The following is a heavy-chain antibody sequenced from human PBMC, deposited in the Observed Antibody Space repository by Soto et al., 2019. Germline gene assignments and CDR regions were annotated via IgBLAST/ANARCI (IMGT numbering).Heavy chain of an antibody. CDR1: GGTFSSYA. V-gene: IGHV1-69*01. CDR3: ARGFSYCSGGSCQVTSGDY. J-gene: IGHJ4*02. D-gene: IGHD2-15*01. CDR2: ISHVFGTA. Sequence: QVQLVQSGAEVKQPGSSVKVSCKASGGTFSSYAISWVRQAPGQGLEWMGGISHVFGTANYAQKFQGRVTITADESTNTAYMELSRLRYENTAVDYGARGFSYCSGGSCQVTSGDYWGQGTLVTVSS.